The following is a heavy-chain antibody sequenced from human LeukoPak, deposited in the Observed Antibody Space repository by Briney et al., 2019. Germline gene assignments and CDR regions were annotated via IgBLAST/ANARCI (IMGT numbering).Heavy chain of an antibody. CDR3: ARAWGYSSGWYRWYFDL. CDR2: IYYSGST. J-gene: IGHJ2*01. D-gene: IGHD6-19*01. V-gene: IGHV4-39*07. CDR1: GGSISSSSYY. Sequence: PSETVSLTCTVSGGSISSSSYYWGWIRQPPGKGLEWIGSIYYSGSTYYNPSLKSRVTISVDTSKNQFSLKLSSVTAADTAVYYCARAWGYSSGWYRWYFDLGGRGTLVTVSS.